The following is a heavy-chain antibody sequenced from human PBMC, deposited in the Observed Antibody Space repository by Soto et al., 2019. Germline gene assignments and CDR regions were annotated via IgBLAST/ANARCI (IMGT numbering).Heavy chain of an antibody. CDR2: IYWNDGR. J-gene: IGHJ6*02. CDR1: GFSLTTGGVG. Sequence: VPTLVNPTQTLTLTCTFSGFSLTTGGVGVGWIRQPPGRSLEWLAVIYWNDGRRRSPSLENRLTITKDTSKNQVVLTMTNMDPVDTATYYCIYRRASWDYHGLDVWGQGTPVTVSS. V-gene: IGHV2-5*01. D-gene: IGHD2-21*01. CDR3: IYRRASWDYHGLDV.